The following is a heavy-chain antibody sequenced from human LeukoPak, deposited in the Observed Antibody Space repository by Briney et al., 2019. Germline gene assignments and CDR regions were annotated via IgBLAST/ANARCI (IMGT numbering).Heavy chain of an antibody. CDR2: IFHSGDT. V-gene: IGHV4-4*02. CDR1: GDSISNNNW. Sequence: PSGTLSLTCAVPGDSISNNNWWSWVRQPPGKGLEWIGEIFHSGDTNYKPSLKSRVTISVDKSKNQFSLKLSSVTAADTAVYYCAGAHCGGDCYSGRAFDIWGQGTMVTVSS. D-gene: IGHD2-21*02. J-gene: IGHJ3*02. CDR3: AGAHCGGDCYSGRAFDI.